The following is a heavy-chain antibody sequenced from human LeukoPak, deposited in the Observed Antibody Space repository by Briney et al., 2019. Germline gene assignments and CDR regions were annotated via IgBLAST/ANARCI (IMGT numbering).Heavy chain of an antibody. CDR2: IYYSGST. D-gene: IGHD2-15*01. V-gene: IGHV4-59*08. J-gene: IGHJ3*02. CDR3: ARLGYCSGGSCYFSGNDAFDI. CDR1: GGSISSYY. Sequence: SETLSLTCTVSGGSISSYYWSWIRQPPGKGLEWIGYIYYSGSTNYNPSLKSRVTISVDTSKNQFSLKLSSVTAADTAVYYCARLGYCSGGSCYFSGNDAFDIWGQGTTVTVSS.